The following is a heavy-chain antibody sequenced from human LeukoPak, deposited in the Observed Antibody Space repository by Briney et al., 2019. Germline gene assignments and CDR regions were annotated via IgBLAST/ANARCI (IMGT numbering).Heavy chain of an antibody. D-gene: IGHD1-26*01. Sequence: GGSLRLSCAAPGFTFSSYAMSWVRQAPGKGLEWVSAISGSGGSTYYADSVKGRFTISRDNSKNTLYLQMNSLRAEDTAVYCCAKAYSGSYLNWFDPWGQGTLVTVSS. CDR2: ISGSGGST. J-gene: IGHJ5*02. CDR1: GFTFSSYA. CDR3: AKAYSGSYLNWFDP. V-gene: IGHV3-23*01.